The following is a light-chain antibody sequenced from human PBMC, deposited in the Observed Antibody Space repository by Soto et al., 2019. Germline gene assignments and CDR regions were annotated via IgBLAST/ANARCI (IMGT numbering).Light chain of an antibody. CDR2: VVS. CDR3: QQYHNWPKT. V-gene: IGKV3-15*01. Sequence: APRLLISVVSKMAIAIPVRFSGRGSRTEITLTISSLQSEDFAIYYCQQYHNWPKTFGQGTKVDIK. J-gene: IGKJ1*01.